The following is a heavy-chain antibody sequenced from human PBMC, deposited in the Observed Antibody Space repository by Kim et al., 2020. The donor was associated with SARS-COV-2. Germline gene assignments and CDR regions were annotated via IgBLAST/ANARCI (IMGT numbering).Heavy chain of an antibody. CDR3: ARGLDVFRIVATPLDY. J-gene: IGHJ4*02. D-gene: IGHD5-12*01. Sequence: GGSLRLSCAASGFTFSSYSMNWVRQAPGKGLEWVSSISSSSSYIYYADSVKGRFTISRDNAKNSLYLQMNSLRAEDTAVYYCARGLDVFRIVATPLDYWGQGTLVTVSS. V-gene: IGHV3-21*01. CDR1: GFTFSSYS. CDR2: ISSSSSYI.